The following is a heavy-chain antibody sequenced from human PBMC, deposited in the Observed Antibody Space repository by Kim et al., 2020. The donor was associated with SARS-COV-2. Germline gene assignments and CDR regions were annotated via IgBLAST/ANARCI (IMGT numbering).Heavy chain of an antibody. J-gene: IGHJ4*02. V-gene: IGHV4-39*01. CDR3: ARHRVLVEEYSSSWYGLGYYFDY. CDR1: GGSISSSSYY. CDR2: IYYSGST. Sequence: SETLSLTCTVSGGSISSSSYYWGWIRQPPGKGLEWIGSIYYSGSTYYNPSLKSRVTISVDTSKNQFSLKLSSVTAADTAVYYCARHRVLVEEYSSSWYGLGYYFDYWGQGTLVTVSS. D-gene: IGHD6-13*01.